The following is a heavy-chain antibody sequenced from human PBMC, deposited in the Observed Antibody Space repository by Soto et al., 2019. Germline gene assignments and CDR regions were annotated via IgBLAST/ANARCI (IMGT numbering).Heavy chain of an antibody. V-gene: IGHV4-39*01. Sequence: LSLTCTVSGGSISSSSYYWGWIRQPPGKGLEWIGSIYYSGSTYYNPSLKSRVTISVDTSKNQFSLKLSSVAAADTAVYYCARHGYNWNFEYWFDPWGQGTLVTVSS. D-gene: IGHD1-7*01. J-gene: IGHJ5*02. CDR3: ARHGYNWNFEYWFDP. CDR2: IYYSGST. CDR1: GGSISSSSYY.